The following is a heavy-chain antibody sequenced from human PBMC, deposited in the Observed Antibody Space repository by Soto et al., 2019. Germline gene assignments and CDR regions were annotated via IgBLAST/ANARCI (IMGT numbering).Heavy chain of an antibody. CDR3: ARLTDLYIMFDF. J-gene: IGHJ4*02. D-gene: IGHD3-16*01. CDR1: GFPLSTSEVG. Sequence: SGPTLVNPTQTLTLTCTFSGFPLSTSEVGVGWIRQPPGKALELLGIIYWDDDKRYSPLLNKRLTITKDTSKNQVVLTMTNMDSVDTGTYYCARLTDLYIMFDFWGQGTQVTVSS. CDR2: IYWDDDK. V-gene: IGHV2-5*02.